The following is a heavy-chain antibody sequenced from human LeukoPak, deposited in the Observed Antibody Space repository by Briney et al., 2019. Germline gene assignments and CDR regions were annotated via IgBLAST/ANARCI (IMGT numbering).Heavy chain of an antibody. CDR1: GFTFSSYG. CDR3: ARASIAVAGTSWFDP. D-gene: IGHD6-19*01. J-gene: IGHJ5*02. Sequence: GRSLRLSCAASGFTFSSYGMHWVRQAPGKGLEWVAVISYDGSNKYYADSVKGRFTISRDNSKNTLYLQMNSLRAEDTAVHYCARASIAVAGTSWFDPWGQGTLVTVSS. V-gene: IGHV3-30*03. CDR2: ISYDGSNK.